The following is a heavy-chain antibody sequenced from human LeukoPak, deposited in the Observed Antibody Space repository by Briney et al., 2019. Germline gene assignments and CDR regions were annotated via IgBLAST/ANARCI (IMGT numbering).Heavy chain of an antibody. V-gene: IGHV1-18*01. D-gene: IGHD4-17*01. CDR2: ISAYNGNT. Sequence: ASVKVSCKASGYTFTSYGVSWARQAPGQGLEWMGWISAYNGNTNYAQKLQGRVTMTTDTSTSTAYMELRSLRSDDTAVYYCARAVTTRQFDPWGQGTLVTVSS. CDR1: GYTFTSYG. CDR3: ARAVTTRQFDP. J-gene: IGHJ5*02.